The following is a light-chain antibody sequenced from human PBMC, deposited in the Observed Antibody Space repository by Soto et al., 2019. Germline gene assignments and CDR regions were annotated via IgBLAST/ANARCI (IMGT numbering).Light chain of an antibody. CDR1: SSNIGAGYD. V-gene: IGLV1-40*01. CDR2: NNN. Sequence: QSVLTQPPSVSGAPGQRVTISCSGSSSNIGAGYDVHWYQRLPGTAPKLLIYNNNNRPSGVPDQFSGSKSGTSASLAITGLQAEDEAYYYCQAYDRRLSGDWVFGGGTKLTVL. J-gene: IGLJ3*02. CDR3: QAYDRRLSGDWV.